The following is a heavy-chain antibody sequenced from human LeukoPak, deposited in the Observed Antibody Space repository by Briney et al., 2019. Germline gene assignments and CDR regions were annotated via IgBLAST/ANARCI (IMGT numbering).Heavy chain of an antibody. D-gene: IGHD3-22*01. CDR2: IRSKANSYAT. V-gene: IGHV3-73*01. CDR1: GFTFSGSA. J-gene: IGHJ4*02. Sequence: GGSLRLSCAASGFTFSGSAMHWVRQASGKGLEWVGRIRSKANSYATEYAASVKGRFTISRDDSKNTAYLQMNSLKTEDTAVYYCTRHVFHDSSGDYWGQGTLVTVSS. CDR3: TRHVFHDSSGDY.